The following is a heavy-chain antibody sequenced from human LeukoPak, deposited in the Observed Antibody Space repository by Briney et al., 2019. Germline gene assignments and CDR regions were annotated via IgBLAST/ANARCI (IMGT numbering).Heavy chain of an antibody. CDR1: GFTFSDYT. V-gene: IGHV3-21*01. D-gene: IGHD3-3*01. Sequence: NPGGSLRLSCAASGFTFSDYTMNWVRQAPGKGLEWVSSISRSSSYIYYADSVKGRFTISRDNAKNSLYLQMNSLRAEDTAVYYCARDQSYDFWSGFRGMDVWGQGTTVTVSS. J-gene: IGHJ6*02. CDR3: ARDQSYDFWSGFRGMDV. CDR2: ISRSSSYI.